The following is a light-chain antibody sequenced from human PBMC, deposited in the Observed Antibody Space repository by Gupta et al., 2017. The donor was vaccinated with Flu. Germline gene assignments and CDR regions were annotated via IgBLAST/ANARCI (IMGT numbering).Light chain of an antibody. CDR1: EVANHC. Sequence: GKTDRSTCSGDEVANHCVYWYQRKDGTAPVLVMYKDSERHSGIPERFSGSSSGTTVTLTIXEXQAEDEXDYYCQSADSSATFVIFGGGTKLTVL. CDR2: KDS. J-gene: IGLJ2*01. CDR3: QSADSSATFVI. V-gene: IGLV3-25*03.